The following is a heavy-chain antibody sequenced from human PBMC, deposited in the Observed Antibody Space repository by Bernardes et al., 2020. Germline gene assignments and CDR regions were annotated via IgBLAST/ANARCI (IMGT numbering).Heavy chain of an antibody. D-gene: IGHD1-26*01. Sequence: SETLSLTCTVSGGSISSYYWSWIRQPPGKGLEWIGYIYYSGSTNYNPSLKSRVTISVDTSKNQFSLKLSSVTAADTAVYYCAGSIVGATTVDYWGQGTLVTVSS. J-gene: IGHJ4*02. CDR1: GGSISSYY. V-gene: IGHV4-59*01. CDR2: IYYSGST. CDR3: AGSIVGATTVDY.